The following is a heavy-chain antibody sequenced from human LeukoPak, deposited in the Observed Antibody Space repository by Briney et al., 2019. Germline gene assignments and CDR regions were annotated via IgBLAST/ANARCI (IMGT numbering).Heavy chain of an antibody. D-gene: IGHD6-19*01. CDR1: GYTFTGYY. J-gene: IGHJ6*03. CDR2: INPNSGGT. Sequence: ASVKVSCKASGYTFTGYYMHWVRQAPGQGLEWMGWINPNSGGTNYAQKLQGRVTMTRDTSISTAYMELSRLRSDDTAVYYCAAAVAGSLSSYCYYYYMDVWGKGTTVTISS. CDR3: AAAVAGSLSSYCYYYYMDV. V-gene: IGHV1-2*02.